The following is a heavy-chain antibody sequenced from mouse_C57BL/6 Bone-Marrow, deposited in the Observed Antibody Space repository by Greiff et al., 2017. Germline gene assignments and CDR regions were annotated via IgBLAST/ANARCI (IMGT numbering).Heavy chain of an antibody. D-gene: IGHD1-1*01. Sequence: VQLQQSGTVLARPGASVKMSCKTSGYTFTSYWMHWVKQRPGQGLEWIGAIYPGNSDTSYNQKFKGKAKLTAVTSASTAYMELSSLTNEDSAVYYCTSTVVAHFDYWGQGTTLTVSS. CDR3: TSTVVAHFDY. CDR2: IYPGNSDT. V-gene: IGHV1-5*01. J-gene: IGHJ2*01. CDR1: GYTFTSYW.